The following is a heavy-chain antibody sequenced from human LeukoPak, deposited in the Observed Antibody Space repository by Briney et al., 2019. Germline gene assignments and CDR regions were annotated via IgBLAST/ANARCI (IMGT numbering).Heavy chain of an antibody. CDR1: GGSISSHY. D-gene: IGHD3-9*01. CDR3: ARGWLLGPDFDY. V-gene: IGHV4-4*07. CDR2: IYTSGST. Sequence: SETLSLTCTVSGGSISSHYWSWIRQPAGKGLEWIGRIYTSGSTNYNPSLKSRVTMSVDTSKNQVSLKLRSVTAADTAVYFCARGWLLGPDFDYWGQGNLVIVSS. J-gene: IGHJ4*02.